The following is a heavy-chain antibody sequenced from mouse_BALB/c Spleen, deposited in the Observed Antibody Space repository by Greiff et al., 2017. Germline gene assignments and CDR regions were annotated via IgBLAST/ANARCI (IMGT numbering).Heavy chain of an antibody. J-gene: IGHJ3*01. V-gene: IGHV5-6-5*01. CDR3: ARDRDYDEAY. Sequence: EVKLVESGGGLVKPGGSLKLSCAASGFTFSSYAMSWVRQTPEKRLEWVASISSGGSTYYPDSVKGRFTISRDNARNILYLQMSSLRSEDTAMYYCARDRDYDEAYWGQGTLVTVSA. D-gene: IGHD2-4*01. CDR1: GFTFSSYA. CDR2: ISSGGST.